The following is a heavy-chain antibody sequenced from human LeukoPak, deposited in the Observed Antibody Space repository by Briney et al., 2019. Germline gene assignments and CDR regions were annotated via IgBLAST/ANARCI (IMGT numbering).Heavy chain of an antibody. V-gene: IGHV4-59*01. CDR3: ARLTIFGVVPNWFDP. J-gene: IGHJ5*02. CDR2: IYYSGST. D-gene: IGHD3-3*01. Sequence: SETLSLTCTVSGGSISSYYWSWIRQPPGKGLEWIGYIYYSGSTKYNPSLKSRVTISIDTSKNQFSLKLSSVTAADTAVYYRARLTIFGVVPNWFDPWGQGTLVTVSS. CDR1: GGSISSYY.